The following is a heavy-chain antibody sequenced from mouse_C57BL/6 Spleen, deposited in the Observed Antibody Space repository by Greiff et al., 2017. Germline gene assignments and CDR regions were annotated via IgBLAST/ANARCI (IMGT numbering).Heavy chain of an antibody. J-gene: IGHJ4*01. CDR1: GYAFSSSW. V-gene: IGHV1-82*01. D-gene: IGHD1-1*01. Sequence: VQLQESGPELVKPGASVKISCKASGYAFSSSWMNWVKQRPGKGLEWIGRIYPGDGDTNYNGKFKGKATLTADKSSSTAYMQLSSLTSEDSAVYFCASSLYYYGSMDYWGQGTSVTVSS. CDR3: ASSLYYYGSMDY. CDR2: IYPGDGDT.